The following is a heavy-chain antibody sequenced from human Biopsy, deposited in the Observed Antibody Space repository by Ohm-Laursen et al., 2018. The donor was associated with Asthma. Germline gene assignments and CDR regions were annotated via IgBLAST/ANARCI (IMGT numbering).Heavy chain of an antibody. CDR3: ARAVDYSHYYGIDV. CDR2: ISVYNGNT. J-gene: IGHJ6*02. Sequence: ASVKVSCKTSGYTFNSAGITWVRQAPGQGLEWMGWISVYNGNTKVAQKLQERVTMTTDTSTSTAYMELRSLRSDDTAVYFCARAVDYSHYYGIDVWGQGTTVTVS. D-gene: IGHD3-10*01. V-gene: IGHV1-18*01. CDR1: GYTFNSAG.